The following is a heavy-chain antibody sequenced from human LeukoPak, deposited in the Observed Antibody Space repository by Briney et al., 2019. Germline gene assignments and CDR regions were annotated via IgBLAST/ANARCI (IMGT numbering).Heavy chain of an antibody. Sequence: PGGSLRLSCAASGFTFSSYAMHWVRQAPGKGLEWVAVISYDGSNKYYADSVKGRFTISRDNSKNTLYLQMNSLRAEDTAVYYCARDYYDFWSGYSDYWGQGTLVTVSS. CDR3: ARDYYDFWSGYSDY. CDR1: GFTFSSYA. D-gene: IGHD3-3*01. V-gene: IGHV3-30*04. J-gene: IGHJ4*02. CDR2: ISYDGSNK.